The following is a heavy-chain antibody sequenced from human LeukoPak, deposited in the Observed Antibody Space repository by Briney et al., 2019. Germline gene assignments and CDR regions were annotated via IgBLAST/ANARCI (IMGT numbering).Heavy chain of an antibody. Sequence: GGSLRLSCAAHGFNFDDYAMHWVRQIPGRGLEWVSGISWNSVGITYADVVKGRFTISRDNARNSLYLQMDSLRPEDTALYYCARAGVVVPTAIRPTYYYYYMDVWGRGTTVIVSS. CDR2: ISWNSVGI. D-gene: IGHD2-2*01. CDR1: GFNFDDYA. V-gene: IGHV3-9*01. J-gene: IGHJ6*03. CDR3: ARAGVVVPTAIRPTYYYYYMDV.